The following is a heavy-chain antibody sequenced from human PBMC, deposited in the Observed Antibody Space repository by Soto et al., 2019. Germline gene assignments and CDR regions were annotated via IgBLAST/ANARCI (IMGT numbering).Heavy chain of an antibody. CDR2: IYHSGTT. J-gene: IGHJ6*02. Sequence: SETLSLTCTVSAGSISSDNYYWTWIRQHPGKGLEWIGYIYHSGTTYYNPSLKSRLIISVDTSKNQFSLKLRSVTAADTAVYYCARDRRVVVAGSRYYGMEVWGQGTTVKVSS. CDR1: AGSISSDNYY. D-gene: IGHD6-19*01. CDR3: ARDRRVVVAGSRYYGMEV. V-gene: IGHV4-31*03.